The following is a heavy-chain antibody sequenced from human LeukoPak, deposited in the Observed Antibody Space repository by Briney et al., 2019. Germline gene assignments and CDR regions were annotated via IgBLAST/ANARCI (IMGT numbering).Heavy chain of an antibody. CDR1: GFTFSSYW. D-gene: IGHD2-2*01. CDR2: INSDGSST. J-gene: IGHJ5*02. Sequence: PGGSLRLSCAASGFTFSSYWMHWVRQAPGKGLVWVSRINSDGSSTSYADSVKGRFTFSRDNAKNTLYLQMNSLRAEDTAVYYCARDRIVVVPPYVWFDPWGQGTLVPSPQ. V-gene: IGHV3-74*01. CDR3: ARDRIVVVPPYVWFDP.